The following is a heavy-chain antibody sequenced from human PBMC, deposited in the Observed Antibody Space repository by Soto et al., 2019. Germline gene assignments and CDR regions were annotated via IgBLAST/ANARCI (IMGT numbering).Heavy chain of an antibody. CDR2: ISSSSSYI. CDR1: GFTFSSYS. Sequence: PGGSLRLSCAASGFTFSSYSMNWVRQAPGKGLEGVSSISSSSSYIYYADSVKGRFTISRDNAKNSLYLQMNSLRAEDTAVYYCARGAVVGATFDYWGQGTLVTV. CDR3: ARGAVVGATFDY. D-gene: IGHD1-26*01. J-gene: IGHJ4*02. V-gene: IGHV3-21*01.